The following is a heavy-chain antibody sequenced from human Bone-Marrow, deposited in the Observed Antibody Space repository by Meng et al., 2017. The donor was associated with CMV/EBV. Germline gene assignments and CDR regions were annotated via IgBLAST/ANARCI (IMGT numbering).Heavy chain of an antibody. Sequence: ESLKISCTVSGYSISSGYYWGWIRQPPGKGLEWIGSIYHSGSTYYNPSLKSRVTISVDTSKDQFSLKLSSVTAADTAVYYCARDGVVPAAPYYFDYWGQGTLVTVSS. CDR1: GYSISSGYY. V-gene: IGHV4-38-2*02. D-gene: IGHD2-2*01. CDR2: IYHSGST. CDR3: ARDGVVPAAPYYFDY. J-gene: IGHJ4*02.